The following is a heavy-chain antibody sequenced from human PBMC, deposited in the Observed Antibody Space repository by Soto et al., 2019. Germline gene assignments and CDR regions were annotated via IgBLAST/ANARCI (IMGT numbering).Heavy chain of an antibody. CDR1: GGSISSYY. CDR2: INHSGST. J-gene: IGHJ6*02. V-gene: IGHV4-34*01. CDR3: AVEERWLQLGGYYYYGMDV. D-gene: IGHD5-12*01. Sequence: SETLSLTCTVSGGSISSYYWSWIRQPPGKGLEWIGEINHSGSTNYNPSLKSRVTISVDTSKNQFSLKLSSVTAADTAVYYCAVEERWLQLGGYYYYGMDVWGQGTSVTVSS.